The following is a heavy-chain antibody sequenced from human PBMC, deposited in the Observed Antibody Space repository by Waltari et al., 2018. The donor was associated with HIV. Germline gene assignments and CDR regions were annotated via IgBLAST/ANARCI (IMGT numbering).Heavy chain of an antibody. J-gene: IGHJ4*02. V-gene: IGHV3-23*01. CDR2: ISDTGDTA. CDR3: AKDRAPTVTRGYFDY. CDR1: GFAFSSYA. D-gene: IGHD4-17*01. Sequence: EVQLLESGGGLVQPGGSLRLSCAASGFAFSSYAMSWVRQVPGKGLEWASVISDTGDTAYYADSGEGRFTISRDNSKNTLYLQMNNLRAEDTAVYYCAKDRAPTVTRGYFDYWGQGTLVTVSS.